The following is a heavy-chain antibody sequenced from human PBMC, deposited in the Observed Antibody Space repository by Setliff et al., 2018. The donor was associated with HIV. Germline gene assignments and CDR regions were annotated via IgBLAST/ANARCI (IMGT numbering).Heavy chain of an antibody. CDR3: ARDTRAAAGRGWYFDL. J-gene: IGHJ2*01. CDR1: GGSISSYY. Sequence: PSETLSLTCTVSGGSISSYYWSWIRQPPGKGLEWIGYIYYSGSTNYNPSLKSRVTMSLDKSRNQFSLKLTSVAAADTAVYYCARDTRAAAGRGWYFDLWGRGTLVTVSS. CDR2: IYYSGST. V-gene: IGHV4-59*01. D-gene: IGHD6-13*01.